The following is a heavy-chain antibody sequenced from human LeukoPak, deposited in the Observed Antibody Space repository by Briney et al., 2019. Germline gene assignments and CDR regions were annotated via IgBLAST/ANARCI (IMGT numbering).Heavy chain of an antibody. J-gene: IGHJ4*02. Sequence: GGSLRLSCAASGFTFSNAWMSWVRQAPGKGLEWVGRIKSKTDGGTTDYAAPVKGRFTISRDDSKNTLYLQMNSLKPEDTAVYYCTTRIAAAGTANFDYWGQGTLVTVSS. CDR1: GFTFSNAW. CDR3: TTRIAAAGTANFDY. D-gene: IGHD6-13*01. CDR2: IKSKTDGGTT. V-gene: IGHV3-15*01.